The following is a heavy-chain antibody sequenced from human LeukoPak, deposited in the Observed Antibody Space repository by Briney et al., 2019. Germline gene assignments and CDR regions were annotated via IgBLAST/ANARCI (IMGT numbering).Heavy chain of an antibody. CDR1: GFTFDDYG. J-gene: IGHJ4*02. D-gene: IGHD1-26*01. V-gene: IGHV3-20*04. CDR3: ASGGIYYGAAFDF. CDR2: INWNGGST. Sequence: PGGSMRLSCAASGFTFDDYGMSWVRQAPGKGLEWVSGINWNGGSTGYADSVKGRFTISRDNAKNSLYLQMNSLRAEDTALYYCASGGIYYGAAFDFWGRGTLVTVSS.